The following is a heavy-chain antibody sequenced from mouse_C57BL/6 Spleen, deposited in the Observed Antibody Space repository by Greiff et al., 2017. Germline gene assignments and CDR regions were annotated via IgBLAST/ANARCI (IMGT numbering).Heavy chain of an antibody. CDR2: INYDGSST. CDR3: ARVYDYGAMDY. V-gene: IGHV5-16*01. J-gene: IGHJ4*01. D-gene: IGHD2-10*02. CDR1: GFTFSDYY. Sequence: EVKLMESEGGLVQPGRSMKLSCTASGFTFSDYYMAWVRQVPEKGLEWVANINYDGSSTYYLDSLKSRFIISRDNAKNILYLQMSSLKSEDTATYYCARVYDYGAMDYWGQGTSVTVSS.